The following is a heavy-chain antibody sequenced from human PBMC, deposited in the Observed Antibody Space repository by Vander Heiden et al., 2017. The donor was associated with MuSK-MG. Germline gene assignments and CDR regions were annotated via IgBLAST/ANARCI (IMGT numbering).Heavy chain of an antibody. D-gene: IGHD6-6*01. CDR3: ARSRDSSSSYFFDY. CDR1: GYTFSSYW. J-gene: IGHJ4*02. Sequence: EVQLVQSGAEVKEPGESLKTSCKGSGYTFSSYWTGWVRQMPGKGLEWMGIIYPGDSDTRYSPSFQGQVTISADKSVNTAYLQWSSLKDSDTAMYYCARSRDSSSSYFFDYWGQGTLVTVSS. CDR2: IYPGDSDT. V-gene: IGHV5-51*03.